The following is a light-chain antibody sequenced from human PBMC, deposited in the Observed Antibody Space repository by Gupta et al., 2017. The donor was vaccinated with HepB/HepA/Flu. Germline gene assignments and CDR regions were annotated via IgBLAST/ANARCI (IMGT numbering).Light chain of an antibody. V-gene: IGKV3-15*01. J-gene: IGKJ1*01. Sequence: VMTQSPATLSVSPGERATLSCRASQSVSSNLSCYQQQPGQAPRLLIYGAYTRATGIPARGSGSGSGKEFTLSSSSLQSEDSAVYYCQQDNHCALTFGRGTKVEIK. CDR3: QQDNHCALT. CDR2: GAY. CDR1: QSVSSN.